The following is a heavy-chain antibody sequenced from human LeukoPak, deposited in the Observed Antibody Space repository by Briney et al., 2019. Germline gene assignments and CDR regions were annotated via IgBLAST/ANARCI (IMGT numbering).Heavy chain of an antibody. CDR2: IRYDGSNK. V-gene: IGHV3-30*02. CDR1: GFTFSSYG. J-gene: IGHJ4*02. CDR3: AKDQREFYDILTGYYTNYYFDY. D-gene: IGHD3-9*01. Sequence: GGSLRLSCAASGFTFSSYGMHWVRQAPGKGLEWVAFIRYDGSNKYYADSVKGRFTISRDNSKNTLYLQMNSLRAEDTAVYYCAKDQREFYDILTGYYTNYYFDYWGQGTLVTVSS.